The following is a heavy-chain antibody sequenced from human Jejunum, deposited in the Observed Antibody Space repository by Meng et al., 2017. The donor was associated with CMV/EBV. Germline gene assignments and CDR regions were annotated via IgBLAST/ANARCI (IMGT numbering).Heavy chain of an antibody. CDR1: GISFSNSG. D-gene: IGHD3-10*01. V-gene: IGHV3-30*02. CDR2: IRNDGSEI. CDR3: VKDKGRTALDY. Sequence: VGAGRGVVPPGGALRLSCGTSGISFSNSGMHWVRQAPGKGLEWVVFIRNDGSEIYYVDSVKGRFTISRDNSKNTVYLQMNSLRVEDTGVYYCVKDKGRTALDYWGQGSLVTVSS. J-gene: IGHJ4*02.